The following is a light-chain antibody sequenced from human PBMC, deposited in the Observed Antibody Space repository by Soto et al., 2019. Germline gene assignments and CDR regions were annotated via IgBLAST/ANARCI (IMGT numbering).Light chain of an antibody. V-gene: IGKV1-39*01. CDR1: FTVSGY. Sequence: DVQITQSPASLSASVGDRVSITCRTSFTVSGYLNWWQQRPGKAPTLLIYGTFKLHSGVPSRFSGSGSGADFTLTITNVQPGDIATYYCQQSYTTPVTFGPGTRL. CDR3: QQSYTTPVT. J-gene: IGKJ5*01. CDR2: GTF.